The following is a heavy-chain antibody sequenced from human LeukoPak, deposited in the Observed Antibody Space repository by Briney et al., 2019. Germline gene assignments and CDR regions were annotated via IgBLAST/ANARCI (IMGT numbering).Heavy chain of an antibody. CDR2: ISYDGSNK. J-gene: IGHJ4*02. V-gene: IGHV3-30*18. Sequence: PGGSLRLSCAAYGFTFSDCGMHWARQAPGKGLEWVAVISYDGSNKYYADSVKGRFTISRDNSKNTLYLQMNSLRAEDTALYYCAKDTRSAVTTGGDYWGQGTLVTVSS. D-gene: IGHD4-17*01. CDR1: GFTFSDCG. CDR3: AKDTRSAVTTGGDY.